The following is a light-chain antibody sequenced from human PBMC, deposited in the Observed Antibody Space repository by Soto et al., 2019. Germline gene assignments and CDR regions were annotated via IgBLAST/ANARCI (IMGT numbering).Light chain of an antibody. CDR2: DVS. CDR3: ASYTTGRIGV. Sequence: QSALTQPASVSASPGQSITISCTGTSSDIGAYNSVSWYQQHPGEAPQLIIYDVSYRPSGISSRFSGSKSGNTASLTVSGLQADDDADYYCASYTTGRIGVFGGGTKLTVL. CDR1: SSDIGAYNS. V-gene: IGLV2-14*03. J-gene: IGLJ2*01.